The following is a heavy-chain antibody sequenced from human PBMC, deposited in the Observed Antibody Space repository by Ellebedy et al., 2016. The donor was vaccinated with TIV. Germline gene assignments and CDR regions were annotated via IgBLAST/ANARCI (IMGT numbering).Heavy chain of an antibody. Sequence: GGSLRLSCAASGFTFNSYWMSWVRQAPGKGLEWVANINQDGSRIYYVDSVKGRFTISRDNAKNSGYRRMNTLGVQDTAVYHCVRDGAYGDYSPGYNGMDVWGQGTTVTVSS. CDR3: VRDGAYGDYSPGYNGMDV. J-gene: IGHJ6*02. CDR2: INQDGSRI. V-gene: IGHV3-7*03. CDR1: GFTFNSYW. D-gene: IGHD3-22*01.